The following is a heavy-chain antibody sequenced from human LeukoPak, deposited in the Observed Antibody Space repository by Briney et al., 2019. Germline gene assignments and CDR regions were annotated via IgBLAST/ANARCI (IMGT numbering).Heavy chain of an antibody. D-gene: IGHD2-15*01. CDR2: IYYSGST. CDR3: ARVEEIVVVVAASIPNSYGMDV. V-gene: IGHV4-30-4*01. J-gene: IGHJ6*02. CDR1: GGSISSGDYY. Sequence: SETLSLTCTVSGGSISSGDYYWSWIRQPPGKGLEWIGYIYYSGSTYYNPSLKGRVTISVDTSKNQFSLKLSSVTAADTAVYYCARVEEIVVVVAASIPNSYGMDVWGQGTTVTVSS.